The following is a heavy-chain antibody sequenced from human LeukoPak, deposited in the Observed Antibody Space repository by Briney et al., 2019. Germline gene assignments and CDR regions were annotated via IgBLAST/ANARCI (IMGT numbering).Heavy chain of an antibody. V-gene: IGHV4-59*08. Sequence: PSETLSLTCTVSGGSISSYYWSWIRQPPGKGLEWIGYIYYSGSTNYNPSLKSRVTISVDTSKNQFSLKLSSVTAADTAVYYCARRGNSGSYYGAFDIWGQGTMVTVSS. D-gene: IGHD1-26*01. CDR2: IYYSGST. CDR1: GGSISSYY. CDR3: ARRGNSGSYYGAFDI. J-gene: IGHJ3*02.